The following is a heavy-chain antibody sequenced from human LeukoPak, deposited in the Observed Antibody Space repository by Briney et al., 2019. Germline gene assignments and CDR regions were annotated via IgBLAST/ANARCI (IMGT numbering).Heavy chain of an antibody. CDR1: GFTFSSYA. CDR3: ARDQEHIVVVTAIWY. Sequence: GGSLRLSCSASGFTFSSYAMHWVRQAPGKGLEWVAVISYDGSNKYYADSVEGRFTISRDNSKNTLYLQMNSLRAEDTAVYYCARDQEHIVVVTAIWYWGQGTLVTVSS. CDR2: ISYDGSNK. J-gene: IGHJ4*02. V-gene: IGHV3-30-3*01. D-gene: IGHD2-21*02.